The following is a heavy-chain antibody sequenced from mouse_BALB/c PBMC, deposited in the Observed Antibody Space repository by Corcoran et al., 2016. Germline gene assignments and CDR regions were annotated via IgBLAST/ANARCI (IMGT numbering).Heavy chain of an antibody. Sequence: QIQLVQSGPELKKPGETVKISCKASGYTFTNYGMNWVEQAPGKGLKGMGCINTYTGEPTYADDLKGGFAFSLETSASTASLQINNLKNEYTATYFCASTKEVADYYAMDYWGQGTSFTVSS. CDR1: GYTFTNYG. CDR2: INTYTGEP. D-gene: IGHD1-1*01. CDR3: ASTKEVADYYAMDY. V-gene: IGHV9-3-1*01. J-gene: IGHJ4*01.